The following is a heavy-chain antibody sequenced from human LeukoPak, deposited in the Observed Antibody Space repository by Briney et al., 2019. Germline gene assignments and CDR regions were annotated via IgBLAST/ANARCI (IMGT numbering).Heavy chain of an antibody. J-gene: IGHJ4*02. CDR3: ARATDGDYFY. CDR2: LNSTSGGT. CDR1: GYTFTGYY. D-gene: IGHD4-17*01. Sequence: ASVKVSCKASGYTFTGYYMHWVRQAPGQGLEWMGWLNSTSGGTKYAQKFQGRVTMTRDTSISTAYMELSRLRSDDTAVYYCARATDGDYFYWGQGTLVTVSP. V-gene: IGHV1-2*02.